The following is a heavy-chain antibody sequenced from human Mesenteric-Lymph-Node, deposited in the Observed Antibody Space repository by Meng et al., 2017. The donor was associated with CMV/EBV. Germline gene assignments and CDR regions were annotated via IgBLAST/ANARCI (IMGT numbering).Heavy chain of an antibody. CDR2: INPYNGAI. CDR3: ARESDYSYGP. D-gene: IGHD4-11*01. CDR1: GYTFSVYY. Sequence: SCRASGYTFSVYYTHWVRQAPGQGLEWMGWINPYNGAINYAQKFRGRLTMTWDTSINTAYMELNTLTSDDTAVYYCARESDYSYGPWGQGTLVTVSS. V-gene: IGHV1-2*02. J-gene: IGHJ5*02.